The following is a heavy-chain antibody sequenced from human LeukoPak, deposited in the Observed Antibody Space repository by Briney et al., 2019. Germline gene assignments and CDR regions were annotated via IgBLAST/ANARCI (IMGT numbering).Heavy chain of an antibody. CDR3: ARGLYSSSWQRYYYYYMDV. CDR2: IIPIFGTA. V-gene: IGHV1-69*05. J-gene: IGHJ6*03. D-gene: IGHD6-13*01. CDR1: GGTFSSYA. Sequence: ASVKVSCKASGGTFSSYAISWVRQASGQGLEWMGGIIPIFGTANYAQKFQGRVTITTDESTSTAYMELSSLRSEDTAVYYCARGLYSSSWQRYYYYYMDVWGKGTTVTVSS.